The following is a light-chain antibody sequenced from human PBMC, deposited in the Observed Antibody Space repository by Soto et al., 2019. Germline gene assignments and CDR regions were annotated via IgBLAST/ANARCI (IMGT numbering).Light chain of an antibody. CDR1: NTDVGQDKS. CDR3: SSYTSSSTWV. V-gene: IGLV2-14*01. J-gene: IGLJ3*02. Sequence: QSALTQPASVSGSRGQSIIISCVGRNTDVGQDKSVSWYQQGPGKAPKLMIYEVSNRPSGVSNRFSGSKSGNTASLTISGLQAEDEADYYCSSYTSSSTWVFGGGTKLTVL. CDR2: EVS.